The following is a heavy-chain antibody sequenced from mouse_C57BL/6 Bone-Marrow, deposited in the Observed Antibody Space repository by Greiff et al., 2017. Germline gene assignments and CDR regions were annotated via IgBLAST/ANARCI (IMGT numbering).Heavy chain of an antibody. CDR2: INPSNGGT. Sequence: QVQLQQPGTELVKPGASVKLSCKASGYTFTSYWMHWVKQRPGQGLEWIGNINPSNGGTNYNEKFKSKATLTVDKSSSTAYMQLSSLTSGDSAVYYCAKKDYGSSYGYWYFDVWGTGTTVTASS. V-gene: IGHV1-53*01. D-gene: IGHD1-1*01. CDR1: GYTFTSYW. J-gene: IGHJ1*03. CDR3: AKKDYGSSYGYWYFDV.